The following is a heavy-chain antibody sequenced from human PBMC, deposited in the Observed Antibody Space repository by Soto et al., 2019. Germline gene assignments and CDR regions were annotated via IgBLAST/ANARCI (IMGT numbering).Heavy chain of an antibody. CDR3: ATSFYNDYIHGVQYYYYMDV. V-gene: IGHV1-69*02. D-gene: IGHD4-4*01. CDR2: IIPSLNLS. J-gene: IGHJ6*03. CDR1: VGTFSSYT. Sequence: QVQLVQSGAEVKKPGSSVKVSCKASVGTFSSYTINWVRQAPGQGLEWMGRIIPSLNLSNFAQRFQGRVTITADKFMTAAYMELSSLRSEDTAVYYCATSFYNDYIHGVQYYYYMDVWGKGTTVTVSS.